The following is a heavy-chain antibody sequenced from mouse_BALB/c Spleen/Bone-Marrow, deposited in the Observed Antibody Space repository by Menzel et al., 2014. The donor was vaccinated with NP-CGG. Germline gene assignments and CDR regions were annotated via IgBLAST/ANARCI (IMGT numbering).Heavy chain of an antibody. D-gene: IGHD1-1*01. CDR3: ARDYYGSSYFDY. Sequence: QVQLKHSGPGLVAPSQSLSITCTVSGFSLTSYGVHWVRQPPGNGLEWLGVIWAGGSTNHNSALMSRLSISKDNSKSQVFLKMNSLQTDDTAMYYCARDYYGSSYFDYWGQGTTLTVSS. CDR2: IWAGGST. J-gene: IGHJ2*01. V-gene: IGHV2-9*02. CDR1: GFSLTSYG.